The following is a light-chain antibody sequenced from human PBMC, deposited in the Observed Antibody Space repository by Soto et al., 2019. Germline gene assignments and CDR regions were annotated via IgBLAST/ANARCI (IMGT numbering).Light chain of an antibody. V-gene: IGKV3-20*01. CDR1: QGVASTS. CDR2: GAS. CDR3: QHYGSSPPIT. J-gene: IGKJ5*01. Sequence: EVVLTQSPGTLSLSPGERATLSCRASQGVASTSLAWYRQKPGQAPRVLIHGASIRATGIADRFIGSVSGTGFTLTISILEPEDFAVYYCQHYGSSPPITFGQGTRLDIK.